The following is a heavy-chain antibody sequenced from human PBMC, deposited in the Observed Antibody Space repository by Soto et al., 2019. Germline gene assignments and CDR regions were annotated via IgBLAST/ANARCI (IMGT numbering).Heavy chain of an antibody. CDR1: GDSISSGGYS. V-gene: IGHV4-30-2*01. J-gene: IGHJ4*02. Sequence: QLQLQESGSGLVKPSQTLSLTCDVWGDSISSGGYSWNWIRQPPGKGLEWIGYIYHSGGTDYNPSLKSRVTITVDSSNNKFSLKLNSVTAADTAVYYCARDSRSGYYLEYWGQGTLVTVSS. D-gene: IGHD3-22*01. CDR2: IYHSGGT. CDR3: ARDSRSGYYLEY.